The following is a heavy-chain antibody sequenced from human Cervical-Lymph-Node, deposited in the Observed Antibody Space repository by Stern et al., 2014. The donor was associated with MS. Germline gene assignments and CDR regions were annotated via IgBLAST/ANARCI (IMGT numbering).Heavy chain of an antibody. CDR2: ISHSGDT. CDR3: ARLSTAVDF. Sequence: QLQLQESGPGLVKPSETLSLTCAVSGGSISSRYWGWIRQPPGKGLEWIGLISHSGDTTYNPSPKSRAPISRDTSKTQFPLKVPFVTAADTAVYYCARLSTAVDFWGQGTLVTVSS. V-gene: IGHV4-59*08. J-gene: IGHJ4*02. CDR1: GGSISSRY.